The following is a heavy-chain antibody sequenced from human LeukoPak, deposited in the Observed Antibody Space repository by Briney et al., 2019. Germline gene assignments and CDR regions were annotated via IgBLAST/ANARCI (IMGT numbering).Heavy chain of an antibody. Sequence: VASVKVSCKASGYTFTGYYMHWVRQAPGQGLEWMGWINPNSGGTNYAQKFQGRVTMTRDTSISTAYMELSRLRSDDTAVYYCARDFDSSGYHFIQWFDPWGQGTLVTVSS. V-gene: IGHV1-2*02. CDR1: GYTFTGYY. D-gene: IGHD3-22*01. CDR3: ARDFDSSGYHFIQWFDP. CDR2: INPNSGGT. J-gene: IGHJ5*02.